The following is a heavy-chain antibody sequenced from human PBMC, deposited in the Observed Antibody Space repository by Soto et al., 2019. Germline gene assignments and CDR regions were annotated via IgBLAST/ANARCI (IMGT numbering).Heavy chain of an antibody. CDR3: ARIGVSPGQEAPEFDS. CDR1: GYTFNVYG. V-gene: IGHV1-18*01. J-gene: IGHJ4*02. Sequence: QVQLVQSGAAVKKPGASVKVSCTASGYTFNVYGITWVRPAPGQGREWRGWISGFNGNTNYAADLQGRVTMPTDTSTSTGYMELRGLRSGDTAGEYWARIGVSPGQEAPEFDSWGQGTRVTVSS. CDR2: ISGFNGNT.